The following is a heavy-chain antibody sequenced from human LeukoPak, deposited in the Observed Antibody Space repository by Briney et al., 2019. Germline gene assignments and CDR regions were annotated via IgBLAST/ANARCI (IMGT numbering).Heavy chain of an antibody. Sequence: PSETLSLTCSVSGASVSDGNYYWSWIRQPPGKGLEWIGEINHSGSTKYNPSLKSRVTISGDTSKNQFSLKLRSVTAADTAVYYCARALERYYYDSSGYYAHFDYWGQGTLVTVSS. J-gene: IGHJ4*02. D-gene: IGHD3-22*01. V-gene: IGHV4-61*01. CDR3: ARALERYYYDSSGYYAHFDY. CDR2: INHSGST. CDR1: GASVSDGNYY.